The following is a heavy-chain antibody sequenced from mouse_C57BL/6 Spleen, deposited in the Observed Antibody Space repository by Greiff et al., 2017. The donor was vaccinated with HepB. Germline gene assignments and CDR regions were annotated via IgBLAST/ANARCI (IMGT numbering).Heavy chain of an antibody. V-gene: IGHV3-6*01. J-gene: IGHJ2*01. D-gene: IGHD1-1*01. CDR2: ISYDGSN. Sequence: SGPGLVKPSQSLSLTCSVTGYSITSGYYWNWIRQFPGNKLEWMGYISYDGSNNYNPSLKNRISITRDTSKNQFFLKLNSVTTEDTATYYCARVRYYYGSSYFDYWGQGTTLTVSS. CDR1: GYSITSGYY. CDR3: ARVRYYYGSSYFDY.